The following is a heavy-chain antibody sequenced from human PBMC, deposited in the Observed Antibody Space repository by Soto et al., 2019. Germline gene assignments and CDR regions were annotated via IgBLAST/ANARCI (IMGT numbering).Heavy chain of an antibody. Sequence: QVQLVQSGAEVKKPGSSVKVSCKASGGTFSSYTISWVRQAPGQGLEWMGRIIPILGIANYAQKFQGRVTITADKXTSTAYMELSSLRSEDTAVYYCARTPQLRINWFDPWGQGTLVTVSS. D-gene: IGHD2-2*01. V-gene: IGHV1-69*02. CDR1: GGTFSSYT. CDR2: IIPILGIA. CDR3: ARTPQLRINWFDP. J-gene: IGHJ5*02.